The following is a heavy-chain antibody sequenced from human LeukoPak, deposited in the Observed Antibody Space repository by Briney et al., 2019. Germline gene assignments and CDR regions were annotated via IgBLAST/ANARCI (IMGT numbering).Heavy chain of an antibody. V-gene: IGHV3-30*04. CDR1: GFTFSSYA. D-gene: IGHD2-21*01. Sequence: GGSLRLSCAASGFTFSSYAMHWVRQAPGKGLEWVAVISYDGSNKYYADSVKGRFTISRDNAKNSLSLQMNSLRAEDTAVYYCARDLRQVIWGFFDYWGQGTLVTVSS. CDR2: ISYDGSNK. CDR3: ARDLRQVIWGFFDY. J-gene: IGHJ4*02.